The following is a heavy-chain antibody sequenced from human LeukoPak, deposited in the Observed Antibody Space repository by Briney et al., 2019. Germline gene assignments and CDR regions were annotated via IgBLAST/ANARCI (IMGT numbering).Heavy chain of an antibody. Sequence: GASVKVSCKTSGFKFINYGFSWMRQAPGQGLEWVGWVSGDNGNTNYGQRLQGRVTMTTNTSTSTVYMELSSLRSDDTAVFFCAREFGIAAARFDVWGQGTTVTVSS. CDR1: GFKFINYG. CDR2: VSGDNGNT. D-gene: IGHD6-13*01. J-gene: IGHJ6*02. V-gene: IGHV1-18*01. CDR3: AREFGIAAARFDV.